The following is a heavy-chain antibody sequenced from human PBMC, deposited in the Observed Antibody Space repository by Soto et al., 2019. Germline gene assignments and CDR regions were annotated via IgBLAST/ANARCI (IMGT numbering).Heavy chain of an antibody. V-gene: IGHV3-15*07. J-gene: IGHJ6*02. CDR2: IKSKTDGGTT. Sequence: EVQLVESGGGLVKPGGSLRLSCAASGFTFSNAWMNWVRQAPGKGLEWVGRIKSKTDGGTTDYAAPVKGRFTISRDDSKNTLYLQMNSLKTADTAVYYCTTDSSDFWSGYSHYYYGMDVWGQGTTVTVSS. CDR3: TTDSSDFWSGYSHYYYGMDV. CDR1: GFTFSNAW. D-gene: IGHD3-3*01.